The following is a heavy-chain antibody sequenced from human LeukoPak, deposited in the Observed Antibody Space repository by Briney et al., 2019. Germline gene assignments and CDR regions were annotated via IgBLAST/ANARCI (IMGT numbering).Heavy chain of an antibody. D-gene: IGHD3-16*02. V-gene: IGHV3-21*01. CDR3: ARGGDYDYVWGSYRYGDY. Sequence: PGGSLRLSCAAYGFTFSSYSMNWVRQAPGKGLEWVSSISSSSYIYYADSVKGRFTISRDNAKNSLYLQMNPLRAEDTAVYYCARGGDYDYVWGSYRYGDYWGQGTLVTVCS. CDR2: ISSSSYI. J-gene: IGHJ4*02. CDR1: GFTFSSYS.